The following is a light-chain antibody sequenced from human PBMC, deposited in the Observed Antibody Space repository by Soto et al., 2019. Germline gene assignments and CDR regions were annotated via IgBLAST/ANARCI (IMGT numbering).Light chain of an antibody. V-gene: IGKV3-20*01. Sequence: EIVLTQSPGTLSLSPGERATLSCRASQSVSSSYLAWYQQKPGQAPRLLIYGASSRATGIPDRFSGSGSGTDFTLTISRLEPEDFAVYYCQQHETPLRTFGQGTKVEIK. CDR2: GAS. J-gene: IGKJ1*01. CDR3: QQHETPLRT. CDR1: QSVSSSY.